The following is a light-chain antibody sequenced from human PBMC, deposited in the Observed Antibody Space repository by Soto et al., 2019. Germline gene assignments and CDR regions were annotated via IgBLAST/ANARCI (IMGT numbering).Light chain of an antibody. V-gene: IGKV3-15*01. J-gene: IGKJ4*01. CDR3: PQYNDWPLT. CDR2: GAS. Sequence: ETVLTQSPGTLSLSPGEGATLPCRATQAVYSSLLAWYQQKPGQAPRLLIYGASSRATGIPEMFSGSGSGAECTRTISSLQYEDFAVAYCPQYNDWPLTFGGGTKVDIK. CDR1: QAVYSSL.